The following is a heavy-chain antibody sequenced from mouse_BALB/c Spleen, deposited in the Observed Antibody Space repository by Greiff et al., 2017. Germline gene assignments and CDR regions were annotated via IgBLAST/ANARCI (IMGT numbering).Heavy chain of an antibody. CDR3: ARAGYDFYYFDY. D-gene: IGHD2-2*01. V-gene: IGHV2-6-7*01. CDR2: IWGDGST. Sequence: VQLQQSGPGLVAPSQSLSITCTVSGFSLTGYGVNWVRQPPGKGLEWLGMIWGDGSTDYNSALKSRLSISKDNSKSQVFLKMNSLQTDDTARYYCARAGYDFYYFDYWGQGTTLTVSS. J-gene: IGHJ2*01. CDR1: GFSLTGYG.